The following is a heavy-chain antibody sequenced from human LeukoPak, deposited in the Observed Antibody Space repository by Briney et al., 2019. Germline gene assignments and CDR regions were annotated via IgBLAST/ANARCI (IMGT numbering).Heavy chain of an antibody. CDR3: ARDLGYYDSSGYYYSPTFDP. V-gene: IGHV1-69*13. CDR1: GGTFSSYA. CDR2: IIPIFGTA. D-gene: IGHD3-22*01. Sequence: SVKVSCKASGGTFSSYAISWVRQAPGQGLEWMGGIIPIFGTANYAQKFQGRDTITADESTSTAYMELSSLRSEDTAVYYCARDLGYYDSSGYYYSPTFDPWGQGTLVTVSS. J-gene: IGHJ5*02.